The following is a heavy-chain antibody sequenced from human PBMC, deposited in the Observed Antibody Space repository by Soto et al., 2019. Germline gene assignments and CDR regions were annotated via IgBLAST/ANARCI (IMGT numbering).Heavy chain of an antibody. Sequence: QLQLAESGGGVAQPGRSLRLSCAASGLIFSSSGMHWVRQAPVKGLEWVAMIWYDGSIEYYADSVKGRVTISRDNSKNTLSLQMNSLRVEDTAVYYCARDKGTTCLDTWGQGILVTVSS. CDR1: GLIFSSSG. CDR3: ARDKGTTCLDT. J-gene: IGHJ5*02. V-gene: IGHV3-33*01. D-gene: IGHD1-7*01. CDR2: IWYDGSIE.